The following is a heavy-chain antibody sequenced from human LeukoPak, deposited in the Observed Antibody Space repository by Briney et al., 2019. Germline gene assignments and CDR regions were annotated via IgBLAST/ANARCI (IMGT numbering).Heavy chain of an antibody. D-gene: IGHD3-3*01. CDR2: IYSGGST. CDR3: ARDLNDFWSGLSWAFGY. CDR1: GFTAGSNY. Sequence: GGSLRLSCAASGFTAGSNYMSWVRQAPGKGLEWVSVIYSGGSTYYADSVKGRFTISRDNSKNTLYLQMNSLRAEDTAVYYCARDLNDFWSGLSWAFGYWGQGTLVTVSS. V-gene: IGHV3-53*01. J-gene: IGHJ4*02.